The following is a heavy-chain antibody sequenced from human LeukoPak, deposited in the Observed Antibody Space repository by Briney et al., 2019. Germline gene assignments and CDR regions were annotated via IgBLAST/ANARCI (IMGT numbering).Heavy chain of an antibody. CDR1: GGTFSSYA. CDR2: IIPVFGTA. V-gene: IGHV1-69*06. CDR3: AGGYPGYSSGWFVGY. D-gene: IGHD6-19*01. Sequence: SVKVSCKASGGTFSSYAISWVRQAPGQGLEWMGGIIPVFGTANYAQKFQGRVTITADKSTSTTYMDLSSLRFDDTAVYYCAGGYPGYSSGWFVGYWGQGTLVTVSS. J-gene: IGHJ4*02.